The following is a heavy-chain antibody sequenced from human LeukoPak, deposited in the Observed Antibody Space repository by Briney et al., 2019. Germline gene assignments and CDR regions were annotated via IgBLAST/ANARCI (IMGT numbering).Heavy chain of an antibody. CDR1: GGTFSSYA. J-gene: IGHJ5*02. CDR2: IIPIFGTA. V-gene: IGHV1-69*13. Sequence: SVKVSCKASGGTFSSYAISWVRQAPGQGLEWMGGIIPIFGTANYAQKFQGRVTITADESTSTAYMELSSLRSEDTAVYYCAREMYYYGSGRHTEFDPWGQGTLVTVSS. D-gene: IGHD3-10*01. CDR3: AREMYYYGSGRHTEFDP.